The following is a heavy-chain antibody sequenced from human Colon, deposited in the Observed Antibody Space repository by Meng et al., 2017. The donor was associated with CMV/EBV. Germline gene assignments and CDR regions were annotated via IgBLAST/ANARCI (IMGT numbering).Heavy chain of an antibody. Sequence: GGSLRLSCAASGSSFSNSWMIWVRRAPGKGLEWVAKTNEDGSDKYYVDSVKGRFTISRDNARNSLYLQMNSLRADDTAVYYCAKDGGWYEYYFDYWGQGTLVTVSS. J-gene: IGHJ4*02. CDR3: AKDGGWYEYYFDY. CDR1: GSSFSNSW. D-gene: IGHD6-13*01. CDR2: TNEDGSDK. V-gene: IGHV3-7*01.